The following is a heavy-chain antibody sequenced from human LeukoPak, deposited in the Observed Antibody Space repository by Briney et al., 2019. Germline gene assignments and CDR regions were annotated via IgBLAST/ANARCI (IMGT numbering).Heavy chain of an antibody. CDR1: GGSISSYY. J-gene: IGHJ3*02. D-gene: IGHD4-23*01. CDR2: IYYSGST. V-gene: IGHV4-59*01. CDR3: ARVPEGLDYGGNSWAFDI. Sequence: PSETLSLTCTVSGGSISSYYWSWIRQPPGKGLEWIGYIYYSGSTNYNPSLKSRVTTSVDTSKNQFSLKLSSVTAADTAVYYCARVPEGLDYGGNSWAFDIWGQGTMVTVSS.